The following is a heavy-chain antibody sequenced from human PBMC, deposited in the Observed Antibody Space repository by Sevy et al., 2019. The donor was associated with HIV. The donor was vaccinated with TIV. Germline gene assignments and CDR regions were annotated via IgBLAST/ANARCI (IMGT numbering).Heavy chain of an antibody. D-gene: IGHD3-22*01. CDR1: GFTLSSYS. V-gene: IGHV3-7*01. Sequence: GGSLRLSCAASGFTLSSYSMTWVRQAPGKGLEWVANIKKDGSEKYYVDSVKGRFTISRDNAKNSLYLQMNSLRAEDTAVYYCAREGSGSLWYYFDYWGQGSLVTVSS. CDR2: IKKDGSEK. CDR3: AREGSGSLWYYFDY. J-gene: IGHJ4*02.